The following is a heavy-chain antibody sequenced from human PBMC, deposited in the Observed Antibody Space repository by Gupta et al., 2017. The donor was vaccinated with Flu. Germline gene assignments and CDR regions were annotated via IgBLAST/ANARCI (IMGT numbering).Heavy chain of an antibody. CDR3: AREKFYGVHSGDFCGSDV. CDR2: IYSGGTT. J-gene: IGHJ6*02. D-gene: IGHD4-23*01. V-gene: IGHV3-66*02. CDR1: GLPVPNNY. Sequence: EVRLVYSGGGLVQPGGSLRLSCVASGLPVPNNYMSWVRQAPGKGLEWVSLIYSGGTTYYADSVKGRFTISRDTSKNTVYLQMNSLRPEDTAVYYCAREKFYGVHSGDFCGSDVWGQGTTVTVS.